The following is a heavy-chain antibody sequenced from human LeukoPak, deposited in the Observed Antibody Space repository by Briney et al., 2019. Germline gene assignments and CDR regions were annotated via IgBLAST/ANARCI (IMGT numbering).Heavy chain of an antibody. Sequence: ASVKVSCKASGYTFTSYGISWVRQAPGQGLEWMGRIIPILGIANYAQKFQGRVTMTTDTSTSTAYMELRSLRSDDTAVYYCARDPTVGAYDYWGQGTLVTVSS. CDR1: GYTFTSYG. CDR3: ARDPTVGAYDY. CDR2: IIPILGIA. D-gene: IGHD1-26*01. V-gene: IGHV1-18*01. J-gene: IGHJ4*02.